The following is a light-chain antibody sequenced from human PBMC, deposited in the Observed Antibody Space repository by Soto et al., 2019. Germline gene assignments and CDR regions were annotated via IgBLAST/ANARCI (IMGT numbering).Light chain of an antibody. CDR3: QQYNSYWT. CDR1: QNIGGW. J-gene: IGKJ1*01. Sequence: DIQMTHSPSTLSASVGDRVTITCRASQNIGGWLAWYQQKPGKAPKFLIFDASSLESGVPSRFSGSGSGTEFTLTISSLQPDDFETYYCQQYNSYWTFGQGTKVDIK. CDR2: DAS. V-gene: IGKV1-5*01.